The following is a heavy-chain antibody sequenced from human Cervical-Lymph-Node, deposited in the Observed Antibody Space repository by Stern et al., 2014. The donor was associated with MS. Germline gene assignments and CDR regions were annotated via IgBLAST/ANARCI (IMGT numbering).Heavy chain of an antibody. D-gene: IGHD2-2*01. CDR3: ARMSERESTSDY. J-gene: IGHJ4*02. V-gene: IGHV1-18*01. CDR1: GYTFTSYD. CDR2: ISAYNGNT. Sequence: VQLEESGAEVKKPGASVKVSCKASGYTFTSYDISWVRQAPGQGLEWMGWISAYNGNTKYAQKLQGRVTMTTDTSTSTAYMELRSLRSDDTAVYYCARMSERESTSDYWGQGTLVTVSS.